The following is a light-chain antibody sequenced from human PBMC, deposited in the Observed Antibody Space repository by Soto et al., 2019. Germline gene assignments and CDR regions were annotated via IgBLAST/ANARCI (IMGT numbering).Light chain of an antibody. CDR2: DVS. CDR3: SSYSTSSALV. V-gene: IGLV2-14*03. J-gene: IGLJ2*01. CDR1: SADIGAFNY. Sequence: QSALTQPAFVSGSPGQSITISCAGTSADIGAFNYVSWYQHHPGKAPKLLIYDVSDRPSGVSTRFSASKSANTASLTISGLQADDEADYYCSSYSTSSALVFGGGTKLTVL.